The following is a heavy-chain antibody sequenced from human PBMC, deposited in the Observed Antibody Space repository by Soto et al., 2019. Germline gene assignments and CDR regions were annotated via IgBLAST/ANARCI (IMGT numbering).Heavy chain of an antibody. V-gene: IGHV3-9*01. CDR3: ATDMAAAGGSYYYYSGMGV. D-gene: IGHD6-13*01. CDR1: GFTFDDYA. Sequence: EVQLVESGGGLVQPGRSLRLSCAASGFTFDDYAMHWVRQAPGKGLEWVSGISWNSGSIGYADSVKGRFTISRDNAKNSQKLQKNRLRAEDTALYYCATDMAAAGGSYYYYSGMGVRGQGSTVTVSS. CDR2: ISWNSGSI. J-gene: IGHJ6*01.